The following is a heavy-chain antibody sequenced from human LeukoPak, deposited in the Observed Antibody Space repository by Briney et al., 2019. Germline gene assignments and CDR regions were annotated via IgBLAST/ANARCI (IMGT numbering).Heavy chain of an antibody. J-gene: IGHJ4*02. Sequence: GGSLRLSCAASGFTFSSYAMHWVRQAPGKGLEWVAVISYDGSNKYYADSVKGRFTISRDNSKNTLYLQMNSLRAEDTAVYYCARGPSTNSGSYYSDWGQGTLVTVSS. CDR2: ISYDGSNK. V-gene: IGHV3-30-3*01. D-gene: IGHD1-26*01. CDR1: GFTFSSYA. CDR3: ARGPSTNSGSYYSD.